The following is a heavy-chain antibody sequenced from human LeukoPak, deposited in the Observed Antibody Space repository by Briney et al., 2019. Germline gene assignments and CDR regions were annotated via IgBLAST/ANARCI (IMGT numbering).Heavy chain of an antibody. D-gene: IGHD3-22*01. CDR3: ARDTMIVVVITGEFDY. V-gene: IGHV3-53*01. J-gene: IGHJ4*02. CDR1: GFTVSSNY. CDR2: IYSGGST. Sequence: GGSLRLSCAASGFTVSSNYMSWVRQAPGKGLEWVSVIYSGGSTYYADSVKGRFTISRDNAKNSLYLQMNSLRAEDTAVYYCARDTMIVVVITGEFDYWGQGTLVTVSS.